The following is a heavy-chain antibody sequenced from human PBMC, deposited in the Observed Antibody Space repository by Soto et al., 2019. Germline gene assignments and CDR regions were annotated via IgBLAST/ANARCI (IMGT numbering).Heavy chain of an antibody. V-gene: IGHV3-7*03. D-gene: IGHD4-4*01. CDR2: IKEDGSAE. J-gene: IGHJ4*02. Sequence: EVQLAASGGGLVQPGGSLRLSCAASGFTFSTYWMSWVRQAPGKGLEWVAHIKEDGSAENYVDSVKGRFPISRDNAQNSPYPQINSLRVDDTAVYYCARDVTALDYWGQGALVTVSS. CDR1: GFTFSTYW. CDR3: ARDVTALDY.